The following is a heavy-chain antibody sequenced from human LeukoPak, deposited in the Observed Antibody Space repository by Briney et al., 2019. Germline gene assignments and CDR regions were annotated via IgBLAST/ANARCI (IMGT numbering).Heavy chain of an antibody. D-gene: IGHD2-2*01. Sequence: GGSLRLSCAASGFSFSYHGMNWVRQAPGKGLEWLSGVSPPGGGTYYADSVKGRFTISRDNSKNTLYLQMNSLRAGDTAVYYCAKSEDIVVVPAAFFDYWGHGTLVTVSS. CDR2: VSPPGGGT. CDR3: AKSEDIVVVPAAFFDY. J-gene: IGHJ4*01. CDR1: GFSFSYHG. V-gene: IGHV3-23*01.